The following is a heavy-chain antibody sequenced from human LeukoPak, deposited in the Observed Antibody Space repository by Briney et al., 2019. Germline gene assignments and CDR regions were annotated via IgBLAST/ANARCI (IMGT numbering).Heavy chain of an antibody. V-gene: IGHV1-8*03. CDR1: GYTFTSYD. CDR2: MNPNSGNT. J-gene: IGHJ5*01. Sequence: ASVKVSCKASGYTFTSYDINWVRHATGQGLEWMGWMNPNSGNTGYAQKFQGRVTITRNTSISTAYMELSSLRSEDTAVYYCARMDGLCSGGSCPNWFDPWGQGTLVTVSS. CDR3: ARMDGLCSGGSCPNWFDP. D-gene: IGHD2-15*01.